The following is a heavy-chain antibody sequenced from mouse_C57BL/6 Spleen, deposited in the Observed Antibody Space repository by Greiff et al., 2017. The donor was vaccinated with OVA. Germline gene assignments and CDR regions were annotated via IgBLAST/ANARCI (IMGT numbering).Heavy chain of an antibody. CDR3: ARDAENWLYYFDY. Sequence: EVQVVESGGGLVKPGGSLKLSCAASGFTFSSYAMSWVRQTPEKRLEWVATISDGGSYTYYPDNVKGRFTISRDNAKNNLYLQMSHLKSEDTAMYYCARDAENWLYYFDYWGQGTTLTVSS. CDR2: ISDGGSYT. CDR1: GFTFSSYA. J-gene: IGHJ2*01. V-gene: IGHV5-4*01. D-gene: IGHD4-1*01.